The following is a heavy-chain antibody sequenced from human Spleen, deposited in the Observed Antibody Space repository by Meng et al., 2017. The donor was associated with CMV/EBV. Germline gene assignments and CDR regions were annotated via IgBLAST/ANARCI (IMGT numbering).Heavy chain of an antibody. J-gene: IGHJ3*02. CDR3: ARATRYSSSWYLSAFDI. Sequence: SVKVSCKTSGYTFAGYYMHWLRQAPGQGLEWMGWIIPIFGTANYAQKFQGRVTITTDESTSTAYMELSSLRSEDTAVYYCARATRYSSSWYLSAFDIWGQGTMVTVSS. CDR2: IIPIFGTA. V-gene: IGHV1-69*05. D-gene: IGHD6-13*01. CDR1: GYTFAGYY.